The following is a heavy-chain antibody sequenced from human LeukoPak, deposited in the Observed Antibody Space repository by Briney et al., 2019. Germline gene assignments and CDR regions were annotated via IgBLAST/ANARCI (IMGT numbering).Heavy chain of an antibody. D-gene: IGHD6-25*01. J-gene: IGHJ5*02. CDR3: ARERYSNDYEA. CDR1: GFTFSSYS. CDR2: IYSGGDT. V-gene: IGHV3-53*01. Sequence: GGSLRLSCAASGFTFSSYSMNWVRQAPGKGLEWVSTIYSGGDTYYADSVKGRFTISRDNSKNTLYLQMNSLRAEDTAVYYCARERYSNDYEAWGQGTLVTVSS.